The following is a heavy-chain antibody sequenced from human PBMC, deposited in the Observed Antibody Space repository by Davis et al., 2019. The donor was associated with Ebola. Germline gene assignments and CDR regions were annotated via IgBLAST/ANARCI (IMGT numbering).Heavy chain of an antibody. CDR1: GFTFSSYS. V-gene: IGHV3-21*01. CDR3: ASSSIAARPGYYYGMDV. J-gene: IGHJ6*02. Sequence: GESLKISCAASGFTFSSYSMNWVRQAPGKGLEWVSSISSSSSYIYYADSVKGRFTISRDNAKNSLYLQMNSLRAEDTAVYYCASSSIAARPGYYYGMDVRGQGTTVTVSS. D-gene: IGHD6-6*01. CDR2: ISSSSSYI.